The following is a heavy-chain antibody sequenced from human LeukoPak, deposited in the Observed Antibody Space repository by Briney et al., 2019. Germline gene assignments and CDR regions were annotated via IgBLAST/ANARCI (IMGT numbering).Heavy chain of an antibody. CDR3: ARRFDYGDYGEGFDF. V-gene: IGHV3-74*01. D-gene: IGHD4-17*01. CDR2: INPDDGST. J-gene: IGHJ4*02. Sequence: GGSLRLSCAASGFTFRKYWLHWVRQAPGKGLVWVSRINPDDGSTSYTDSVKGRFTISRDDAKNSLYLQMNSLRADDAAVYYCARRFDYGDYGEGFDFWGLGTLVTVSS. CDR1: GFTFRKYW.